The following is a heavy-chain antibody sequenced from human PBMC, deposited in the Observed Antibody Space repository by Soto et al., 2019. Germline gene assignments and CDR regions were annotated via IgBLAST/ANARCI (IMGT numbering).Heavy chain of an antibody. CDR2: IYYSGST. V-gene: IGHV4-31*03. J-gene: IGHJ4*02. D-gene: IGHD6-6*01. Sequence: SETLSLTCTVSGGSISSGGYYWSWIRQHPGKGLEWIGYIYYSGSTYYNPSLKSRVTISVDTSKNQFSLKLGSVTAADTAAYYCARGLAARPLDYWGQGTLVTVSS. CDR3: ARGLAARPLDY. CDR1: GGSISSGGYY.